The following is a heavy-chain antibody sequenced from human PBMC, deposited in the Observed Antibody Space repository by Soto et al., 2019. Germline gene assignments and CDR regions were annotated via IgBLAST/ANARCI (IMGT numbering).Heavy chain of an antibody. J-gene: IGHJ6*02. CDR1: GFTFTSSA. Sequence: GASVKVSCKASGFTFTSSAVQWVRQARGQRLEWIGWIVVGSGNTNYAQKFQERVTITRDVSTSTAYMELSSLRSEDTAVYYCAAGLYYDILTGRRANYYYGMDVWGQGTKVTVSS. V-gene: IGHV1-58*01. CDR2: IVVGSGNT. D-gene: IGHD3-9*01. CDR3: AAGLYYDILTGRRANYYYGMDV.